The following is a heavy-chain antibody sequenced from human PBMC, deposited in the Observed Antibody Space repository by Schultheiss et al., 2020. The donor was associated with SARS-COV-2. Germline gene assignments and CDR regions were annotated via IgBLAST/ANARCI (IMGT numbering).Heavy chain of an antibody. CDR1: GFTFSSYA. CDR3: ARGETSAPRPHH. CDR2: ISGSGGST. D-gene: IGHD6-6*01. V-gene: IGHV3-23*01. J-gene: IGHJ5*02. Sequence: GGSLRLSCAASGFTFSSYAMSWVRQAPGKGLEWVSAISGSGGSTYYADSVKGRFTISRDNSKNTLYLQMNSLRADDTAVYYCARGETSAPRPHHWGQGSLVTVSS.